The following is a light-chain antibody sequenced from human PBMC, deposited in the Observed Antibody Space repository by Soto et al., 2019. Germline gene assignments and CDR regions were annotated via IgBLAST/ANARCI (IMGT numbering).Light chain of an antibody. J-gene: IGLJ2*01. CDR2: EVN. V-gene: IGLV2-8*01. CDR1: SSDVGAYGY. CDR3: SSYAGNNVL. Sequence: QSVLTQPPSASGSPGQSVTISCTGTSSDVGAYGYVSWYQQHPGKAPKLIIYEVNKRPSGVPDRFSGSKSGNTASLTVSGLQPEDEADYYCSSYAGNNVLFGGGTKLPVL.